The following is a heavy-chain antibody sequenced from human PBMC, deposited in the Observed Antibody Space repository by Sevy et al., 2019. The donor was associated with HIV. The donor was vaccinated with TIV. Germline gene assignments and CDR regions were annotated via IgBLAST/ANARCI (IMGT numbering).Heavy chain of an antibody. Sequence: GGSLRLSCAASGFTFSSYSMNWVRQAPGKGLEWVSSISSSSSYIYYADSVKGRFTISRDNAKNSLYLKMNSLRAEDTAVYYCARHPVQVVPAATTYYYYYGMDVWGQGTTVTVSS. D-gene: IGHD2-2*01. CDR2: ISSSSSYI. V-gene: IGHV3-21*01. CDR1: GFTFSSYS. J-gene: IGHJ6*02. CDR3: ARHPVQVVPAATTYYYYYGMDV.